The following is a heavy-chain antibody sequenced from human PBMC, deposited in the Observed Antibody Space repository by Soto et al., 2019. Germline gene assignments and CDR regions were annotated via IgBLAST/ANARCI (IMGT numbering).Heavy chain of an antibody. CDR1: GFTFSNYA. CDR2: ISGSGGST. Sequence: GGSLRLSCAASGFTFSNYAMSWVRQAPGKGLEWISTISGSGGSTYYADSVKGRFTISRDNSKNTLYLQMNSLRAEDTAVYYCARGQSTYYDFWSRYYDWFDPWGQGTLVTVSS. D-gene: IGHD3-3*01. CDR3: ARGQSTYYDFWSRYYDWFDP. J-gene: IGHJ5*02. V-gene: IGHV3-23*01.